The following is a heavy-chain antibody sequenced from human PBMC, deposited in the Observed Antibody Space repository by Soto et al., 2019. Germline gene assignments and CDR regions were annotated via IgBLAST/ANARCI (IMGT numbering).Heavy chain of an antibody. J-gene: IGHJ6*02. D-gene: IGHD3-9*01. CDR2: IIPIFGTA. Sequence: QVQLVQSGAEVKKPGSSVKVSCKASGGTFSSYAISWVRQAPGQGLEWMGGIIPIFGTANYAQKFQGRVTITADESTSTAYMELSSLRSEDTAVYYCATRTLPHYYILTGYYYYYGMDVWVQGTTVTVSS. CDR3: ATRTLPHYYILTGYYYYYGMDV. CDR1: GGTFSSYA. V-gene: IGHV1-69*01.